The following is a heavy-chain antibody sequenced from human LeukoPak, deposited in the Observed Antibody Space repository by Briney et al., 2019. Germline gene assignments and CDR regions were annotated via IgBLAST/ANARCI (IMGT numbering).Heavy chain of an antibody. D-gene: IGHD3-10*01. J-gene: IGHJ4*02. CDR3: ARARGAGPGAHFDY. Sequence: GGSLRLSCAASGFTFSDDYMSWIRQAPGKGLEWVSYISSSGYTIYYADSVKGRFTISRDNAKNSLYLQMNSLRAEDAAAYYCARARGAGPGAHFDYWGQGTLVTVSS. CDR1: GFTFSDDY. V-gene: IGHV3-11*01. CDR2: ISSSGYTI.